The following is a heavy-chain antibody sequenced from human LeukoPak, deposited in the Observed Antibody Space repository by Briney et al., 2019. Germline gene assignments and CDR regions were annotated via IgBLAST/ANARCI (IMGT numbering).Heavy chain of an antibody. Sequence: PSETLSLTCAVYGGSFSGYYWSWIRQPPGKGLEWIGEINHSGSTNYNPSLKSRVTISVDTSKNQFSLKLSSVTAADTAVYYCARGRQRIQLWLSPSFEIDYWGQGTLVTVSS. CDR3: ARGRQRIQLWLSPSFEIDY. CDR2: INHSGST. CDR1: GGSFSGYY. J-gene: IGHJ4*02. V-gene: IGHV4-34*01. D-gene: IGHD5-18*01.